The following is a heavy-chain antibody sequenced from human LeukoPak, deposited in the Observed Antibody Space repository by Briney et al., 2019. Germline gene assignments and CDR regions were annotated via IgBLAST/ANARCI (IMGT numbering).Heavy chain of an antibody. CDR1: GYTLSSYA. CDR2: SNAGNGNT. D-gene: IGHD3-10*01. J-gene: IGHJ6*02. CDR3: ARGRGHYGLDV. V-gene: IGHV1-3*02. Sequence: SVKVSCKASGYTLSSYAIHWARQAPGQRLEWMGWSNAGNGNTKNSQEFEGRVTITRDTSASTAYMELSSLRSDDMAVYYCARGRGHYGLDVWGQGTTVTVSS.